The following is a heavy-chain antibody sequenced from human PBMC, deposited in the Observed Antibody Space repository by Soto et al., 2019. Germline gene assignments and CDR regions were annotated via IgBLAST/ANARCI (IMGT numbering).Heavy chain of an antibody. J-gene: IGHJ6*03. CDR2: IIPILGIA. V-gene: IGHV1-69*04. Sequence: SVKVSCKASGGTFSSYTISWVRQAPGQGLEWMGRIIPILGIANYAQKFQGRVTITADKSTSTAYMELSSLRSEDTAVYYCARDGGYSGYGQGYYYYYMDGWGKGTTVTVSS. D-gene: IGHD5-12*01. CDR1: GGTFSSYT. CDR3: ARDGGYSGYGQGYYYYYMDG.